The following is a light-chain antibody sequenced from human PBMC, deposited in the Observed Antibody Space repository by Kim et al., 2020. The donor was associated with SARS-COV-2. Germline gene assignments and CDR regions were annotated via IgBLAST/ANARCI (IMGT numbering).Light chain of an antibody. CDR2: YDS. V-gene: IGLV3-21*04. Sequence: PGKAARCSWGGSSIGSKSVHWYQQKAGQAPVLVMYYDSDRPSGIPERFSGSNSGNTATLTISRVEAGDEADYYCQVWDSSSDHRVVFGGGTQLTVL. J-gene: IGLJ2*01. CDR1: SIGSKS. CDR3: QVWDSSSDHRVV.